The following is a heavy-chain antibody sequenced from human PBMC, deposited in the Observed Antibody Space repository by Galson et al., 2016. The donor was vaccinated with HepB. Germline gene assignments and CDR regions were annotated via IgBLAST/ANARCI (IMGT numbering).Heavy chain of an antibody. CDR3: ARVGETMIEFMVSFDL. J-gene: IGHJ2*01. V-gene: IGHV1-2*02. Sequence: SMKVSCKASGYTFSVYYMHWVRQAPGQGLEWMGWINPNSGGTKYAQNFQGRVIMTRDKSISTVYMELSRLKSDDTAVYYCARVGETMIEFMVSFDLWGRGTLVTVSS. D-gene: IGHD3-22*01. CDR1: GYTFSVYY. CDR2: INPNSGGT.